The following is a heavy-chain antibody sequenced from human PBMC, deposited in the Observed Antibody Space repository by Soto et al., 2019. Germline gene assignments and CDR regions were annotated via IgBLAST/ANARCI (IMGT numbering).Heavy chain of an antibody. V-gene: IGHV4-31*11. Sequence: QVQLQESGPRLVKPSQTLSLSCGVSGGSIISASYSWNWIRQSPGRGLEWIGHIYSSGSTYYNPSLKSRVSISVDTSNNQFSLMLTSVTALDTAVYFCAREVAARIERWFDAWGQGILVTVSS. CDR1: GGSIISASYS. CDR2: IYSSGST. J-gene: IGHJ5*02. D-gene: IGHD6-6*01. CDR3: AREVAARIERWFDA.